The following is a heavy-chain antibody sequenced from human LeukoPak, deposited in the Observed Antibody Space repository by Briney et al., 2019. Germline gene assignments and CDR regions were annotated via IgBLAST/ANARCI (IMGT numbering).Heavy chain of an antibody. CDR2: ICNSSSYI. J-gene: IGHJ5*02. V-gene: IGHV3-21*01. CDR1: GFTFSSYC. CDR3: AREAGTSYDWFDP. Sequence: PGGPLRLSCAASGFTFSSYCMNWVRQAPGKGLEWVSSICNSSSYIYYADSVKGRFTISRDNAKNSLSVQIKSLRREDRAVYYCAREAGTSYDWFDPWGQGTLVTVSS. D-gene: IGHD6-19*01.